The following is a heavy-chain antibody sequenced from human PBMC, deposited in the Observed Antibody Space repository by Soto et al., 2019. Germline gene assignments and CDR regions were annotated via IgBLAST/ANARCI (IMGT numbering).Heavy chain of an antibody. J-gene: IGHJ6*02. CDR3: ASWGQNYYDSGDGYYYGMDV. D-gene: IGHD3-22*01. CDR1: GFTFSSYG. CDR2: IWYDGSNK. Sequence: PGGSLRLSCAASGFTFSSYGMHWVRQAPGKGLEWVAVIWYDGSNKYYADSVKGRFTISRDNSKNTLYLQMNSLRAEDTAVYYCASWGQNYYDSGDGYYYGMDVWGQGTTVTVSS. V-gene: IGHV3-33*01.